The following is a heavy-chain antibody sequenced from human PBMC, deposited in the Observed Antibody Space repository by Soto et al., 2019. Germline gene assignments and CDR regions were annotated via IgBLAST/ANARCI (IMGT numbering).Heavy chain of an antibody. CDR2: IYHSGST. CDR3: ARGSLFGDILTGYYTYYFDY. D-gene: IGHD3-9*01. CDR1: SGSISSSNW. V-gene: IGHV4-4*02. J-gene: IGHJ4*02. Sequence: SETLSLTCAVSSGSISSSNWWSWVRQPPGTGLEWIGEIYHSGSTNYNPSLKSRVTISVDKSKNQFSLKLSSVTAADTAVYYCARGSLFGDILTGYYTYYFDYWGQGTLVTVSS.